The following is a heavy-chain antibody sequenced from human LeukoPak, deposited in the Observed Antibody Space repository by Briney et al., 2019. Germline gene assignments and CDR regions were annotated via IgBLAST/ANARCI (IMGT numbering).Heavy chain of an antibody. D-gene: IGHD4-17*01. CDR2: IKSKTDGGTT. J-gene: IGHJ4*02. Sequence: GGSLRLSCAASGFAFSNAWMSWVRQAPGKGLEWVGRIKSKTDGGTTDYAAPVKGRFTISRDDSKNTLYLQMNSLKTEDTAVYYCTTEGVNDYGDFYPFDYWGQGTLVTVSS. CDR3: TTEGVNDYGDFYPFDY. V-gene: IGHV3-15*01. CDR1: GFAFSNAW.